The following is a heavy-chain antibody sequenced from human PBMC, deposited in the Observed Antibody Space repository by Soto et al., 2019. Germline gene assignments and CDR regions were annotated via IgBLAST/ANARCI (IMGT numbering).Heavy chain of an antibody. D-gene: IGHD3-10*01. J-gene: IGHJ3*02. V-gene: IGHV1-69*12. CDR2: IIPIFGTA. CDR3: ARGTYYYGSGSRGAFDI. CDR1: GGTFSSYA. Sequence: QVQLVQSGAEVKKPGSSVKVSCKASGGTFSSYAISWVRQAPGQGLEWMGGIIPIFGTANYAQKFQGRVTITAEESTSTAYMELRSLRSEDTAVYYCARGTYYYGSGSRGAFDIWGQGTMVTVSS.